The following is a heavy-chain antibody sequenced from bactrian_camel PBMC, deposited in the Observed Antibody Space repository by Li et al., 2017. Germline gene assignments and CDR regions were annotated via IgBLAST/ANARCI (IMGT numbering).Heavy chain of an antibody. Sequence: HVQLVESGGGSVQHGGSPRLSCAASGYTYSSACMAWFRQVPGKEREGVAVTSRGGSTYYADSVKGRFTISQDSAKFTLYLQMNSLNPEDTAVYYCVRDLNSAFGYWGQGTQVTDS. D-gene: IGHD4*01. CDR1: GYTYSSAC. J-gene: IGHJ6*01. CDR3: VRDLNSAFGY. V-gene: IGHV3S1*01. CDR2: TSRGGST.